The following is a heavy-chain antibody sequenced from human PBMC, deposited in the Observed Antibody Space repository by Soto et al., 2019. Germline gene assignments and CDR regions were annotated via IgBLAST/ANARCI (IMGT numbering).Heavy chain of an antibody. CDR2: LDPEDGET. D-gene: IGHD1-20*01. Sequence: GASVKVSCKVSGYTLTELSMHWVRQAPGKGLEWMGGLDPEDGETIYAQKFQGRVTMTEDTSTDTAYMELSSLRSEDTAVYYCARGITLPTPLDYWGQGTLVTVSS. CDR3: ARGITLPTPLDY. CDR1: GYTLTELS. J-gene: IGHJ4*02. V-gene: IGHV1-24*01.